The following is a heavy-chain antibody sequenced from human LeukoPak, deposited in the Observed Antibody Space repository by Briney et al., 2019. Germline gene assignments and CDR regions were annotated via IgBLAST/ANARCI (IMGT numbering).Heavy chain of an antibody. CDR1: GGSISSYY. V-gene: IGHV4-59*08. D-gene: IGHD5-24*01. CDR2: IYYSGST. CDR3: ARNGYNGAYFDY. J-gene: IGHJ4*02. Sequence: SETLSLTCTVSGGSISSYYWSWIRQPPGKGLEWIGYIYYSGSTNYNPSLKSRVTISVDTSKNQFSLKLSSVTAADTAVYYCARNGYNGAYFDYWGQGTLVTVSS.